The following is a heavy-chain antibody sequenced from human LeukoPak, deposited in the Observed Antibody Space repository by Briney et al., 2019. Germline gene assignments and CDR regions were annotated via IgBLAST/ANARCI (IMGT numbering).Heavy chain of an antibody. Sequence: GGSLRLSCAASGFTFSSYEMNWVRQAPGKGLEWVSYISSSGSTIYYADSVKGRFTISRDNAKNSLYLQMNSLRTEDTAVYYCASKAAAFDFDDWGQGALVTVSS. D-gene: IGHD6-13*01. CDR2: ISSSGSTI. CDR1: GFTFSSYE. CDR3: ASKAAAFDFDD. J-gene: IGHJ4*02. V-gene: IGHV3-48*03.